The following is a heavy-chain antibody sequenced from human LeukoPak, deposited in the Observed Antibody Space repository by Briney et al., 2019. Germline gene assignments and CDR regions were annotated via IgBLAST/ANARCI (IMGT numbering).Heavy chain of an antibody. CDR1: GFTFSSYG. J-gene: IGHJ3*02. Sequence: PGGSLRLSCAASGFTFSSYGMHWVRQAPGKGLEWVAFIRYDGSNKYYADSVEGRFTISRDNSKNTLYLQMDSLRAEDTAVYYCAKDSGDFWSGYYTGIDAFDIWGQGTMVTVSS. D-gene: IGHD3-3*01. CDR2: IRYDGSNK. CDR3: AKDSGDFWSGYYTGIDAFDI. V-gene: IGHV3-30*02.